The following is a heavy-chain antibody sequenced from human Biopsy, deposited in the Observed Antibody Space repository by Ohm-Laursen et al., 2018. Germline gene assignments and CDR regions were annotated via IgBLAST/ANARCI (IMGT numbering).Heavy chain of an antibody. D-gene: IGHD6-13*01. Sequence: SLRLSCIAFGFSFDNYVMHWVRQAPGKGLEWVSGISWNSDSIGYADSVKGRFTISRDNAKNSLYLQMNSLRSEDTALYYCAKDRYPSSWHYYYGMDVWGQGTTVTVSS. CDR2: ISWNSDSI. V-gene: IGHV3-9*01. CDR3: AKDRYPSSWHYYYGMDV. J-gene: IGHJ6*02. CDR1: GFSFDNYV.